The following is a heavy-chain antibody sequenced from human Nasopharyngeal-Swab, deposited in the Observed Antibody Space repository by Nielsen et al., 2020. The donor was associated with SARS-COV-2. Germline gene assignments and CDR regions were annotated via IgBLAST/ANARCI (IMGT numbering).Heavy chain of an antibody. CDR1: GGSVSSGSYY. V-gene: IGHV4-61*01. CDR2: IYYSGST. Sequence: SETLSLTCTVSGGSVSSGSYYWSWIRQPPGKGLEWIGYIYYSGSTNYNPSLKSRVTISVDASKNQFSLKLSSVTAADTAVYYCARLLGYCSSTSCDYWGQGTLVTVSS. J-gene: IGHJ4*02. D-gene: IGHD2-2*01. CDR3: ARLLGYCSSTSCDY.